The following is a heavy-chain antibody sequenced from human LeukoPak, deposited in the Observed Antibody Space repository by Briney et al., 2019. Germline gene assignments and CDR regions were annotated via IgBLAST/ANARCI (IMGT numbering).Heavy chain of an antibody. J-gene: IGHJ6*03. V-gene: IGHV3-21*01. Sequence: PGGSLRLSCAASGFTFSSYSMNWVRQAPGKGLEWVSSISSSSSYIYYADSVKGRFTISRDNAKNSLYLQMNSLRAEDTAVYYCARDSSLWFGELSPFYYYYYMDVWGKGTTVTISS. CDR1: GFTFSSYS. D-gene: IGHD3-10*01. CDR2: ISSSSSYI. CDR3: ARDSSLWFGELSPFYYYYYMDV.